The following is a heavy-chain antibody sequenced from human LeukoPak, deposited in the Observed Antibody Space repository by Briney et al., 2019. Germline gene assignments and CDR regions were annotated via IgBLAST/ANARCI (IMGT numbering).Heavy chain of an antibody. CDR1: GYTFTGYY. Sequence: ASVKASCKASGYTFTGYYMHWVRQAPGQGLEWMGWINPNSGGTNYAQKFQGRVTKTRDTSISTAYMELSRLRSDDTAVYYCARDLGDITMVRGVTNYGMDVWGQGTTVTVSS. CDR3: ARDLGDITMVRGVTNYGMDV. CDR2: INPNSGGT. V-gene: IGHV1-2*02. J-gene: IGHJ6*02. D-gene: IGHD3-10*01.